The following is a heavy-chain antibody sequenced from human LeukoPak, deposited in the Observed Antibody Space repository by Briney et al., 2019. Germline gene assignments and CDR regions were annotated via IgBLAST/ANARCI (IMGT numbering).Heavy chain of an antibody. J-gene: IGHJ4*02. V-gene: IGHV3-30*18. CDR3: AKAGAYGDYVFDF. Sequence: PGGSLRLSCAASGFTFSNYGMHWVRLAPGKGLEWVTFISNEGSNKYYAGSVKGRFTISRDNSKNTLYLQMNSLRAEDSAVYYCAKAGAYGDYVFDFWGQGALVTVSS. CDR2: ISNEGSNK. D-gene: IGHD4-17*01. CDR1: GFTFSNYG.